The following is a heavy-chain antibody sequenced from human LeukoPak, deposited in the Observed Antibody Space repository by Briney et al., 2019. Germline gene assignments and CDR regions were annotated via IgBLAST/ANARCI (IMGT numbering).Heavy chain of an antibody. D-gene: IGHD3-22*01. J-gene: IGHJ4*02. CDR2: ISSSSSTI. CDR3: TTLSSAYYYSDY. CDR1: GFTVSSNY. V-gene: IGHV3-48*01. Sequence: GGSLRLSCAASGFTVSSNYMSWVRQAPGKGLEWVSYISSSSSTIYYADSVKGRFTISKDNAKNSLYLQMNSLQTEDTAVYYCTTLSSAYYYSDYWGQGTLVTVSS.